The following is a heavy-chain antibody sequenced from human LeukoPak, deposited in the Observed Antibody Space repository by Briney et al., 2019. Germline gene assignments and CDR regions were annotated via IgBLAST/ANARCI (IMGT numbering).Heavy chain of an antibody. J-gene: IGHJ4*02. D-gene: IGHD2-15*01. CDR2: IKQDGSEK. V-gene: IGHV3-7*01. CDR1: GFTFSSYW. CDR3: VRGGDESVVVPGAFYY. Sequence: PGGSLRLSCAASGFTFSSYWMSWVRQAPGKGLEWVANIKQDGSEKYYVDSVKGRFTISRDNAKNSQYLQMNSLRAEDTAVYYCVRGGDESVVVPGAFYYWGQGILVTVAS.